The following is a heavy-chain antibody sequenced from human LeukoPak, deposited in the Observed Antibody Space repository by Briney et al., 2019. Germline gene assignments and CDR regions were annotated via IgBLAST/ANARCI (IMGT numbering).Heavy chain of an antibody. V-gene: IGHV3-7*01. CDR2: IKQDGNEK. CDR1: GFTFNNYW. CDR3: ARDGGANRGSAYLDY. J-gene: IGHJ4*02. D-gene: IGHD7-27*01. Sequence: GGSLRLSCAASGFTFNNYWMNWVRQAPGKGLEWVANIKQDGNEKYYVDSVKGRFTISRDNSKNSLYLQMNSLRAEDTAVYYCARDGGANRGSAYLDYWGQGTLVTVSS.